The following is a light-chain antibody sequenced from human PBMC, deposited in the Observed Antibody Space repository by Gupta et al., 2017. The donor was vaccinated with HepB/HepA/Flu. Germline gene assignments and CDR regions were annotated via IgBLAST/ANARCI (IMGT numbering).Light chain of an antibody. CDR3: QQYYRTPWT. CDR1: QSVVYSSNNNNY. CDR2: WAS. J-gene: IGKJ1*01. V-gene: IGKV4-1*01. Sequence: DIVMAPSPDSLAVALGERATINCKSSQSVVYSSNNNNYVAWFQQKRGAPPKLLIGWASTREAGVPDQCGGSCAGTDSTLTSSSLQAEVVAVYYWQQYYRTPWTFGQGTKVEIK.